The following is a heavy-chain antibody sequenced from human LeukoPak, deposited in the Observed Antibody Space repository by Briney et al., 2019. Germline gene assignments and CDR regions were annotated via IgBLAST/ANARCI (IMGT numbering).Heavy chain of an antibody. V-gene: IGHV3-48*03. D-gene: IGHD3-10*02. CDR3: AELGITMIGGV. Sequence: GGSLRLSCVATGFTFTKHWMSWVRQSRGKGLEWVSYISSSGSTIYYADSVKGRFTISRDSAKNSLYLQMNSLRAEDTAVYYCAELGITMIGGVWGKGTTVTISS. J-gene: IGHJ6*04. CDR2: ISSSGSTI. CDR1: GFTFTKHW.